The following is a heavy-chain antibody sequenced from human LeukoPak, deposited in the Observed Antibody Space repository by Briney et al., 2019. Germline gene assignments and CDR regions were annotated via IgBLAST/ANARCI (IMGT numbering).Heavy chain of an antibody. J-gene: IGHJ3*02. CDR1: GFTFISYA. D-gene: IGHD6-19*01. CDR3: AGGHIAVAGTGAFDI. CDR2: ISSSSSYI. Sequence: GSLRLSCAASGFTFISYALHWVRQAPGKGLEWVASISSSSSYIYYADSVKGRFTISRDNAKNSLYLQMNSLRAEDTAVYYCAGGHIAVAGTGAFDIWGQGTMVTVSS. V-gene: IGHV3-21*01.